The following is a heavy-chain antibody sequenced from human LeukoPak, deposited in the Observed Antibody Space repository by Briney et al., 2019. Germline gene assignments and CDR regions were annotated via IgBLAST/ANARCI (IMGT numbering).Heavy chain of an antibody. Sequence: GGSLRLSCTASGFTFGDYAMSWVRQAPGKGLEWVGFIRSKAYGGTTEYAASVKGRFTISRDDSKSIAYLQMNGLKTEDTAVYYCTRGGFGELLIFDYWGQGTLVTVSS. CDR3: TRGGFGELLIFDY. CDR2: IRSKAYGGTT. CDR1: GFTFGDYA. V-gene: IGHV3-49*04. D-gene: IGHD3-10*01. J-gene: IGHJ4*02.